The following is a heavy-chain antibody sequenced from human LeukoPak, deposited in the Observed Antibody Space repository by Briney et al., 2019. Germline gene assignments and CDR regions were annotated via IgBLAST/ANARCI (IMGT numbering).Heavy chain of an antibody. V-gene: IGHV3-21*01. CDR1: GFTFSSYS. CDR2: ISSSSSSYI. D-gene: IGHD3-10*01. CDR3: ARAPGPASMDV. Sequence: GGSLRLSCAASGFTFSSYSMNWVRQAPGKGLEWVSSISSSSSSYIYYADSVKGRFTISRDNDKNSLYLQMNSLRAEDTAVYYCARAPGPASMDVWGKGTTVTVSS. J-gene: IGHJ6*03.